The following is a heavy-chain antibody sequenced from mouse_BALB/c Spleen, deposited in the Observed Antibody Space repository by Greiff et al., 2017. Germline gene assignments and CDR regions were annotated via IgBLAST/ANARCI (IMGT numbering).Heavy chain of an antibody. V-gene: IGHV1-5*01. CDR3: TRKKGSTMITPYAMDY. CDR1: GYTFTSYW. J-gene: IGHJ4*01. CDR2: IYPGNSDT. Sequence: VQLKQSGTVLARPGASVKMSCKASGYTFTSYWMHWVKQRPGQGLEWIGAIYPGNSDTSYNQKFKGKAKLTAVTSTSTAYMELSSLTNEDSAVYYCTRKKGSTMITPYAMDYWGQGTSVTVSS. D-gene: IGHD2-4*01.